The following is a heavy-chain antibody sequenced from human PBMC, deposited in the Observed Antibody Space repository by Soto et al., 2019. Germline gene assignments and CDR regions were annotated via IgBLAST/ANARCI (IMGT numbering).Heavy chain of an antibody. CDR2: IYWDDDK. D-gene: IGHD2-2*01. CDR3: AKSRDAYIQFDY. J-gene: IGHJ4*02. V-gene: IGHV2-5*02. Sequence: QITLKESGPTLVKPTQTLTLTCTFSGFSLSTSGVGVGWIRQPPGKALEWLALIYWDDDKRYSPALKSRLTITEDSSKNQVVLTMTNMDPVDTATYFCAKSRDAYIQFDYWGQGTLVTVSS. CDR1: GFSLSTSGVG.